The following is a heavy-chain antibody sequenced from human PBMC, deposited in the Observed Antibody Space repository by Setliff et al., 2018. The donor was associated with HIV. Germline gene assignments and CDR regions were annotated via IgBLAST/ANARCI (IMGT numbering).Heavy chain of an antibody. CDR1: GESFSDSY. V-gene: IGHV4-34*01. D-gene: IGHD6-25*01. Sequence: PSETLSLTCAVYGESFSDSYYTWIRQPPGQGLEWIGQISHTGSTTYNSSLKSRVTMSVDSSRNQSSLTLTSMSVPDTAVYFCARSQRLPGLQPPYWYFDLWGRGTLVTVSS. CDR3: ARSQRLPGLQPPYWYFDL. CDR2: ISHTGST. J-gene: IGHJ2*01.